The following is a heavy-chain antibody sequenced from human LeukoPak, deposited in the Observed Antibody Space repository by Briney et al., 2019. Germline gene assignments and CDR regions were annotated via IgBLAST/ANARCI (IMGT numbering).Heavy chain of an antibody. V-gene: IGHV1-18*01. D-gene: IGHD6-19*01. CDR2: ISAYNGNT. J-gene: IGHJ4*02. Sequence: ASVKVSCKASGYTFTSYGISWVRQAPGQGLEWMGWISAYNGNTNYAQKLQGRVTMTTDTSTSTAYMELRSLSSDDTAVYYCARTKSPYSSGWYLAYWGQGTLVTVSS. CDR3: ARTKSPYSSGWYLAY. CDR1: GYTFTSYG.